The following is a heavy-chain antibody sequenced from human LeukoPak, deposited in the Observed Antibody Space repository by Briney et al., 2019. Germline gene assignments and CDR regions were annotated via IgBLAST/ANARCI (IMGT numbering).Heavy chain of an antibody. Sequence: PSETLSLTCTVSGGSISSSSYYWGWIRQPPGKGLEWIGSIYYSGSTYYNPSLKSRVIISVDTSKNQFSLKLSSVTAADTAVYYCARDRYDFWSTHTGGWFDPWGQGTLVTVSS. CDR2: IYYSGST. CDR1: GGSISSSSYY. V-gene: IGHV4-39*07. J-gene: IGHJ5*02. CDR3: ARDRYDFWSTHTGGWFDP. D-gene: IGHD3-3*01.